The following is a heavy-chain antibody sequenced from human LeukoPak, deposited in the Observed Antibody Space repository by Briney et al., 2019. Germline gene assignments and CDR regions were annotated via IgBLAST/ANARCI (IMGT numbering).Heavy chain of an antibody. CDR1: GDSISSSHYY. V-gene: IGHV4-39*02. Sequence: SETLSLTCTVSGDSISSSHYYWGWIRQSPGKGLEWIGSIYSGGETHYNPSLNSRVTIFLDTSKNRFSLNLISVTATDTAVYYCVKDYSNFVQGDWGQGTLVTVSS. CDR2: IYSGGET. D-gene: IGHD4-11*01. CDR3: VKDYSNFVQGD. J-gene: IGHJ4*02.